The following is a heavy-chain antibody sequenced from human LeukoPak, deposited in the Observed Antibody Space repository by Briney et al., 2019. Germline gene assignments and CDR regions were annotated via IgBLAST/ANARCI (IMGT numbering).Heavy chain of an antibody. D-gene: IGHD5-18*01. CDR1: GYTFTGYY. V-gene: IGHV1-2*02. CDR2: INPNSGGT. CDR3: ARGYSYGYQHFDY. Sequence: ASVKVSCKASGYTFTGYYMHWVRQAPGQGLEWMGWINPNSGGTNYAQKFQGRVTMTRDTSISTAYMELCRLRSDDTAVYYCARGYSYGYQHFDYWGQGTLVTVSS. J-gene: IGHJ4*02.